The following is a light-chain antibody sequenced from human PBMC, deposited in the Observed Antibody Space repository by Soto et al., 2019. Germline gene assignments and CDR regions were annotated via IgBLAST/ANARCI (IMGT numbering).Light chain of an antibody. Sequence: EIILTQSPDTLSVSPGERATLSCRASQSVATNLAWYQQRPGQAPRLLIYAASTRAIGLPARFSGSGSGTDFTLTISRLEPEDFAVYFCQHYGNSLWTFGQGTKVDIK. CDR2: AAS. CDR3: QHYGNSLWT. V-gene: IGKV3-20*01. CDR1: QSVATN. J-gene: IGKJ1*01.